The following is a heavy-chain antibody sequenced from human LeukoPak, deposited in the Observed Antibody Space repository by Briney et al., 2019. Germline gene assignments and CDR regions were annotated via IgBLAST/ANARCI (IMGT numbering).Heavy chain of an antibody. Sequence: ASVKVSCKASGYIFTTYYVHWVRQTPGQGLEWMGIIKPTGGNTTYAQNFQDRVTMTRDTSTSTVYMELSSLRSEDTAVYYCASPLPGYSRGWYEFDYRGQGTLVTVSS. CDR1: GYIFTTYY. CDR2: IKPTGGNT. D-gene: IGHD6-19*01. CDR3: ASPLPGYSRGWYEFDY. J-gene: IGHJ4*02. V-gene: IGHV1-46*01.